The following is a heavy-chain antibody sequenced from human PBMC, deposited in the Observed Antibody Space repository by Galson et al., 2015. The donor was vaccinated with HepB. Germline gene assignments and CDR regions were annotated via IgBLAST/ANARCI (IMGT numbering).Heavy chain of an antibody. CDR2: IKRDGSDK. V-gene: IGHV3-7*04. Sequence: SLRLSCAASGFTFSNSWMSWVRQAPGKGLEWVASIKRDGSDKYYVDSVKGRFSTSRDNAKNSLYLQMNSLRAEDTAMYYCARGGGFFDHWGQGTLVTVTS. D-gene: IGHD5-12*01. J-gene: IGHJ4*02. CDR3: ARGGGFFDH. CDR1: GFTFSNSW.